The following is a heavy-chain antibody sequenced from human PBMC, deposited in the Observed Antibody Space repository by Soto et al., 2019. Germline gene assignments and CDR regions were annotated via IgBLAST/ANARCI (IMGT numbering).Heavy chain of an antibody. CDR2: IDSKLDADKT. CDR3: VTRFTAVTSRTFDY. Sequence: GGSLRLSCAASGFTFIKAYMNWVRQAPGKGLEWIGQIDSKLDADKTDFAAPVKGRFTLSRDDSKNTVYLQMNGLEIEDTGMYYCVTRFTAVTSRTFDYWGQGTLVTVSS. J-gene: IGHJ4*02. D-gene: IGHD4-17*01. CDR1: GFTFIKAY. V-gene: IGHV3-15*04.